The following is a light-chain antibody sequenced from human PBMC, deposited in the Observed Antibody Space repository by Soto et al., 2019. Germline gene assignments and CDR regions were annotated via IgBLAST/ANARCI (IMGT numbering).Light chain of an antibody. CDR1: SSNIGSHA. CDR3: ATWDDSPSGVV. Sequence: QSVLTQPPSASGTPGQRVSISCSGRSSNIGSHAVDWYQQLPGTAPKLLIYSNDQRPSGVPDRFSGSKSGTSASLAISGLQSEDDGDYYCATWDDSPSGVVFGGGTKVTVL. J-gene: IGLJ3*02. V-gene: IGLV1-44*01. CDR2: SND.